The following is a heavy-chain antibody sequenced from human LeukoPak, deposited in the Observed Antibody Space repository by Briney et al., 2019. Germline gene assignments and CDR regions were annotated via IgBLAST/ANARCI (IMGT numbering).Heavy chain of an antibody. Sequence: SETLSLTCTVSGGSISSGDYYWSWIRQPPGKGLEWIGYIYYSGSTYYNPSLKSRVTISVDTSKNQFSLKLSSVTAADTAVYYCAREDVEGPKVFDYWGQGTLVTVSS. V-gene: IGHV4-30-4*01. J-gene: IGHJ4*02. CDR2: IYYSGST. CDR1: GGSISSGDYY. D-gene: IGHD1-1*01. CDR3: AREDVEGPKVFDY.